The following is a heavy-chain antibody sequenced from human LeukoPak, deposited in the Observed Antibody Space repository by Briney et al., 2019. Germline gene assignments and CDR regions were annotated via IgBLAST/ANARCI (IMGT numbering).Heavy chain of an antibody. J-gene: IGHJ4*02. CDR2: IYTSGST. D-gene: IGHD2-15*01. Sequence: PSETLSLTCTVSGGSISSYYWSWIRQPARKGLEWIGRIYTSGSTNYNPSLKSRVTMSVDTSKNQFSLKLSSVTAADTAVYYCARECCSGVSRYYFDYWGQGTLVTVSS. CDR3: ARECCSGVSRYYFDY. V-gene: IGHV4-4*07. CDR1: GGSISSYY.